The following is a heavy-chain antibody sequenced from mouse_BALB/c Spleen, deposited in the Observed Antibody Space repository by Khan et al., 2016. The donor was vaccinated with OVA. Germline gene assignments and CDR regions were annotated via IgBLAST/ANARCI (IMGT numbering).Heavy chain of an antibody. CDR3: ARAYYRYDCYNAMDY. D-gene: IGHD2-14*01. Sequence: QVQLKESGPGLVAPSQSLSITCTVSGFSLSRYNIHWVRQPPGKGLEWLGMIWGGGGTDYNSTLKIRLSISKDNSKSQVFLKMNSLQTDDTAMYFCARAYYRYDCYNAMDYWGQGTSVTVSS. CDR2: IWGGGGT. V-gene: IGHV2-6-4*01. CDR1: GFSLSRYN. J-gene: IGHJ4*01.